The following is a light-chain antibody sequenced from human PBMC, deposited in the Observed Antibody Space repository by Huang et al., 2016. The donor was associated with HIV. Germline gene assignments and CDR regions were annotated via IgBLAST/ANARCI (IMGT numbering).Light chain of an antibody. CDR1: QSLLHRTGYNY. Sequence: DIVMTQSPLSLPVTPGEPASISCRSSQSLLHRTGYNYLVWYLQKPRKSPQLLIYLGSNRASGVPDRFSGSGSGTEFTLKISRVEAEDVGVYFCMQTLQTPLTFGGGTKVEIK. CDR2: LGS. CDR3: MQTLQTPLT. V-gene: IGKV2-28*01. J-gene: IGKJ4*01.